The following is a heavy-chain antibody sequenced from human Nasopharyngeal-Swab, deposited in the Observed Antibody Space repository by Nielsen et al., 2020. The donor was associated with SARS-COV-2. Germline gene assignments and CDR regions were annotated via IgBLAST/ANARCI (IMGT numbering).Heavy chain of an antibody. Sequence: GESLKISCAASGFTFSSYSMNWVRQAPGKGLEWVSYISSSSSTIYYADSVKGRFTISRDNSKNTLYLQMNSLRAEDTAVYYCARELWIQDYYYYYGMDVWGQGTTVTVSS. CDR2: ISSSSSTI. CDR3: ARELWIQDYYYYYGMDV. V-gene: IGHV3-48*01. CDR1: GFTFSSYS. D-gene: IGHD5-18*01. J-gene: IGHJ6*02.